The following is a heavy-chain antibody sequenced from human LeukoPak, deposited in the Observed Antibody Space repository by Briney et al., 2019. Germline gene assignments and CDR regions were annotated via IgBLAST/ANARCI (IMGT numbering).Heavy chain of an antibody. D-gene: IGHD2-15*01. J-gene: IGHJ4*02. V-gene: IGHV1-8*01. CDR3: ARGRAAAD. CDR2: MNPGTANT. Sequence: GASVKVSCKASGYTFTYKDIIWVRQATGRGLEWMGWMNPGTANTGYSQKFQGRLAMTADTSINTAYMELSGLTFEDTAVYYCARGRAAADWGQGTLVTVSS. CDR1: GYTFTYKD.